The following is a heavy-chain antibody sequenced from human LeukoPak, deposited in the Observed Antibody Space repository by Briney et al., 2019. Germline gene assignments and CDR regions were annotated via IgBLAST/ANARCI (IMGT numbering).Heavy chain of an antibody. D-gene: IGHD6-25*01. CDR1: GFTFNNYG. V-gene: IGHV3-20*04. Sequence: GGSLRLSCAASGFTFNNYGMHWVRPAPGKGLEWVSGINWNGGSTGYADSVKGRFTISRDNAKNSLYLQMNSLRAEDTALYYCARAYSSGRDYWGQGTLVTVSS. CDR2: INWNGGST. J-gene: IGHJ4*02. CDR3: ARAYSSGRDY.